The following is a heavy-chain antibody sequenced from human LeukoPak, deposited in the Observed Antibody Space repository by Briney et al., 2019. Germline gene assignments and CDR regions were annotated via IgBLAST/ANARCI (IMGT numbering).Heavy chain of an antibody. D-gene: IGHD1-26*01. J-gene: IGHJ4*02. CDR2: IYTSGST. CDR3: ARDGMGGSYGFDY. Sequence: SQTLSLTCTVSGGSISSGSYYWSWIRQPAGKGLEWIGRIYTSGSTNYNPSPKSRVTISVDTSKNQFSLKLSSVTAADTAVYYCARDGMGGSYGFDYWGQGTLVTVSS. CDR1: GGSISSGSYY. V-gene: IGHV4-61*02.